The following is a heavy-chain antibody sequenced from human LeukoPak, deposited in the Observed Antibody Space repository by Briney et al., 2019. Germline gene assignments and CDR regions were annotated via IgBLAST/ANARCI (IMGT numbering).Heavy chain of an antibody. CDR1: GFTFSSYW. D-gene: IGHD3-22*01. CDR3: ARGYYYDSSGYYY. V-gene: IGHV3-74*01. CDR2: IKNDGTRI. Sequence: GGSVRLSCAASGFTFSSYWMHWVRQVPGKGLVWVSRIKNDGTRITYADFVKGRFTISRDNAKNSLYLQMNSLRAEDTAVYYCARGYYYDSSGYYYWGAGNLGTVSS. J-gene: IGHJ4*02.